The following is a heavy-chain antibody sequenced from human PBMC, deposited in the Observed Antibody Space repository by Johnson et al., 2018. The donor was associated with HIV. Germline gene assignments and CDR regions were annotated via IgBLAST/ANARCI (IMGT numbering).Heavy chain of an antibody. CDR1: GFTFSSYT. D-gene: IGHD1-7*01. CDR2: ISYDGSNK. V-gene: IGHV3-30*04. CDR3: AKDRRELPSPFDI. Sequence: QVQLVESGGGVVRPGGSLRLSCAASGFTFSSYTMHWVRQAPGKGLEWVAVISYDGSNKYYADSVKGRFTISRGNAKNSLYLQMNSLRAEDTAVYYCAKDRRELPSPFDIWGQGTMVTVSS. J-gene: IGHJ3*02.